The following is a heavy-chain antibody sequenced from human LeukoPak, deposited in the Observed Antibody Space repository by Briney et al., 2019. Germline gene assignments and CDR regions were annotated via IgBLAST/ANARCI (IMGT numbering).Heavy chain of an antibody. CDR2: ITRDSIYT. J-gene: IGHJ6*03. CDR1: GFTFSNYN. CDR3: ARDPYNGYSGDDYYYYLAV. Sequence: GGSLRLSCAASGFTFSNYNMNWVRQTPGKGLEWVSSITRDSIYTFYADSVKGRFTIPRDNAKNSLSLQMNSLRAEDTAVYYCARDPYNGYSGDDYYYYLAVWGKGTTVTISS. D-gene: IGHD1-26*01. V-gene: IGHV3-21*01.